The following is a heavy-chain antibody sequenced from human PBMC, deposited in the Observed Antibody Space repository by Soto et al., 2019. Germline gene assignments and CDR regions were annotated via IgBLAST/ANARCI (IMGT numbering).Heavy chain of an antibody. CDR2: ISGSGGNT. CDR1: GFTFSSYA. V-gene: IGHV3-23*01. Sequence: GGSLRLSCAASGFTFSSYAMSWVRQAPGKGLEWVSAISGSGGNTYYADSVKGRFTISRDNSKNTLYLQMNSLRAEDTAVYYCAKDTLGYCSGGSCYSRFDYWGQGTLVTVSS. CDR3: AKDTLGYCSGGSCYSRFDY. D-gene: IGHD2-15*01. J-gene: IGHJ4*02.